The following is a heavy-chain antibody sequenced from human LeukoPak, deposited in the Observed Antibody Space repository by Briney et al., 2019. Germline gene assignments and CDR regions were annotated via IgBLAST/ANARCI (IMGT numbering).Heavy chain of an antibody. CDR2: IFYGGST. V-gene: IGHV4-39*01. CDR1: GGSISSVRYY. J-gene: IGHJ4*02. CDR3: ARQSVTAMLFGFDY. D-gene: IGHD2-21*02. Sequence: PSETLSLTCTVSGGSISSVRYYWGWIRQPPGKGLEWIGTIFYGGSTYYNPSLKSRVSVAVDRSKNQFSLKLASVTAADTAFYFCARQSVTAMLFGFDYWGQGTLVTVPS.